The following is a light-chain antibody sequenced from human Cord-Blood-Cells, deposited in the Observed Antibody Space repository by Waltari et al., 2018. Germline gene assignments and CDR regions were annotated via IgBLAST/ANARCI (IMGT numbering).Light chain of an antibody. Sequence: QSALTQPASVSGSPGQSITISCTGTSSDVGSNNLVSCYHQHPGKAPKLMIYEGSKRPSGVSNRFSGSKSGHTASLPIPGLQAEDEADYYCCSYAGSSTYVFGTGTKVTVL. V-gene: IGLV2-23*01. J-gene: IGLJ1*01. CDR3: CSYAGSSTYV. CDR2: EGS. CDR1: SSDVGSNNL.